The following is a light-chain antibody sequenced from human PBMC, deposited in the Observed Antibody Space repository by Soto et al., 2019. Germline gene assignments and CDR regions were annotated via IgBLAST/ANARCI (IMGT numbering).Light chain of an antibody. CDR2: GAS. Sequence: PGTLSLSPGERATLSCRASQSVGSSHLAWYQQKPGQAPRLLIYGASSRATGIPDRFSGSGSGTDFTLTISRLEPEDFAVYYCQQYGSAPWTFGQGTKVDIK. CDR3: QQYGSAPWT. V-gene: IGKV3-20*01. J-gene: IGKJ1*01. CDR1: QSVGSSH.